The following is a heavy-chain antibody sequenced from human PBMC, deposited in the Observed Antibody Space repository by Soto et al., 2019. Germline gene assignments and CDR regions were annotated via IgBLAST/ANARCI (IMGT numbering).Heavy chain of an antibody. V-gene: IGHV3-30*18. D-gene: IGHD3-22*01. J-gene: IGHJ4*02. CDR3: AKVSGYLYFDY. CDR2: IPYDGSNK. CDR1: GFTFSSYG. Sequence: PGGSLRLSCAASGFTFSSYGMHWVRQAPGKGLEWVAVIPYDGSNKYYADSVKGRFTISRDNSKNTLYLQMNSLRAEDTAVYYCAKVSGYLYFDYWGQGTLVTVSS.